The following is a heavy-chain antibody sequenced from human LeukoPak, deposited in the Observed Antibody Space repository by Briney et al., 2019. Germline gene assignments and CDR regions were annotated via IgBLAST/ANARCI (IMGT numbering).Heavy chain of an antibody. V-gene: IGHV3-74*01. CDR1: GFAFATYW. D-gene: IGHD1-26*01. J-gene: IGHJ4*02. CDR2: INGEGSSI. Sequence: GGSLRLSCAASGFAFATYWMHWVRQAPGKGLEWLSRINGEGSSINYADSVKGRFTISRDNSKNTLSVQMNSLRAEDTVVYYCAKANYSGSYYFDSWGQGTLVTVSS. CDR3: AKANYSGSYYFDS.